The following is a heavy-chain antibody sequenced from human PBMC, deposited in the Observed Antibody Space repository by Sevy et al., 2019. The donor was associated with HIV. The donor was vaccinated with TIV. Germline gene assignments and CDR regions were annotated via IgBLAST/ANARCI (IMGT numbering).Heavy chain of an antibody. V-gene: IGHV3-21*01. D-gene: IGHD3-16*02. CDR1: GFAFSSSW. CDR2: ISSSSSYI. Sequence: GGSLRLSCAASGFAFSSSWMNWVRQAPGKGLEWVSSISSSSSYIYYADSVKGRFTISRDNAKNSLYLQMNSLRAEDTAVYYCAREEEDYVWGTSRDLTFFDYWGQGTLVTVSS. CDR3: AREEEDYVWGTSRDLTFFDY. J-gene: IGHJ4*02.